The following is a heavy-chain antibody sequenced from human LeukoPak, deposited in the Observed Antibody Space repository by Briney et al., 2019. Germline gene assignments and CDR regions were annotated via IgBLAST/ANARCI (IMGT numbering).Heavy chain of an antibody. CDR3: AKGGSTSRVTTSRVVFGYYYYMDV. CDR2: LSGSGGST. J-gene: IGHJ6*03. D-gene: IGHD4-17*01. V-gene: IGHV3-23*01. Sequence: GGSLRLSCAASGFTFSSHAMSWVRQAPGKGLEWVSNLSGSGGSTYHADSVKGRFSISRDNSKNTLYLQLNSLRAEDTAVYYCAKGGSTSRVTTSRVVFGYYYYMDVWGKGTPVTVSS. CDR1: GFTFSSHA.